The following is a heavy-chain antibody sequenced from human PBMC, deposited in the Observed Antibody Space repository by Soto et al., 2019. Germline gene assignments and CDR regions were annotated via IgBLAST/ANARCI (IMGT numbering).Heavy chain of an antibody. CDR1: GFTFSSYA. CDR3: ARGYPLTTVTTYYFDY. D-gene: IGHD4-17*01. Sequence: QVQLVESGGGVVQPGRSLRLSCAASGFTFSSYAMHWVRQAPGKGLEWVAVISYDGSNKYYADSVKGRFTISRDNSKNTLYLQMNRLRAEDTAVYYCARGYPLTTVTTYYFDYWGQGTLVTVSS. V-gene: IGHV3-30-3*01. J-gene: IGHJ4*02. CDR2: ISYDGSNK.